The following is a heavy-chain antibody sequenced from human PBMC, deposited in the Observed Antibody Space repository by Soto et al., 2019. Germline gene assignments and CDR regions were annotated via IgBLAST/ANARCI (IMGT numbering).Heavy chain of an antibody. J-gene: IGHJ4*02. CDR1: GITFSNVW. CDR3: TTNPRH. V-gene: IGHV3-15*07. CDR2: IQSKTAGGTI. Sequence: EVQLVESGGGLVKPGGSLRLSCAVSGITFSNVWMNWVRQAPGKGLEWVGRIQSKTAGGTIDYAAPVKGRFTISRDDSKDTLYLQMNSLETEDTAVYYCTTNPRHWGQGTLVTVSS.